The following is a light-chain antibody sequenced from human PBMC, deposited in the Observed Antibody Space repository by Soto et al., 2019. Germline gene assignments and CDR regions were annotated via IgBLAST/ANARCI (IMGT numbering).Light chain of an antibody. CDR3: QQYNSYSPTWT. Sequence: DIQMTQSPSTLSSSAGDRVTITCRASQSISSWLAWYQQKPGKAPKLLIYKASTLDSGVPSRFSGSGSGTEFTLTISSLQPDDFATYYCQQYNSYSPTWTLGQGTQVEIK. CDR1: QSISSW. CDR2: KAS. J-gene: IGKJ1*01. V-gene: IGKV1-5*03.